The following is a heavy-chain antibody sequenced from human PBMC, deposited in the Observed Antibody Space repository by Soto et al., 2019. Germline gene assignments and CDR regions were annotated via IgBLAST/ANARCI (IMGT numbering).Heavy chain of an antibody. Sequence: ASVKVSCKASGGTFSSYAISWVRQAPGQRLEWMGWINAGNGNTKYSQKFQGRVTITRDTSASTAYMELSSLRSEDTAVYYCARARIAARPEWYFDLWGRGTLVTVSS. CDR1: GGTFSSYA. CDR2: INAGNGNT. D-gene: IGHD6-6*01. J-gene: IGHJ2*01. CDR3: ARARIAARPEWYFDL. V-gene: IGHV1-3*01.